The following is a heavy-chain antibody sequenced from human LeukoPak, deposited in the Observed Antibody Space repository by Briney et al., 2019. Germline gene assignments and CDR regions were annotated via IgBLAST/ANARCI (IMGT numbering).Heavy chain of an antibody. D-gene: IGHD5-18*01. Sequence: GESLKISCKGSGYSFTSYWIGWVRQMPGQGLEWVGIIYPGDSNTRYSPSFQGQVTISADKSISTAYLQWSSLKATDTAMYYCARQGYSYGFDYWGQGTLVTLSS. J-gene: IGHJ4*02. CDR1: GYSFTSYW. V-gene: IGHV5-51*01. CDR2: IYPGDSNT. CDR3: ARQGYSYGFDY.